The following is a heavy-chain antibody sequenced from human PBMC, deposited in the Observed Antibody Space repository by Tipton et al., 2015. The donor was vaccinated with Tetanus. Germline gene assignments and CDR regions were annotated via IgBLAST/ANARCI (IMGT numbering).Heavy chain of an antibody. J-gene: IGHJ6*02. CDR1: GGSISSSSYY. Sequence: GLVKPSETLSLTCTVSGGSISSSSYYWGWIRQPPGKGLEWIGYIYYSGSTNYNPSLKSRVTISVDTSKNQFSLKLSPVTAADTAVYYCARDNRVPLRFGELLEFYYYGMDVWGQGTTVTVSS. V-gene: IGHV4-61*01. CDR3: ARDNRVPLRFGELLEFYYYGMDV. D-gene: IGHD3-10*01. CDR2: IYYSGST.